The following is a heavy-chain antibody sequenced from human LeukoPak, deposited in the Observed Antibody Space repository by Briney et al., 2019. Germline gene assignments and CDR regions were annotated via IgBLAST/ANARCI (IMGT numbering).Heavy chain of an antibody. D-gene: IGHD1-14*01. Sequence: KPGDSLRLSCAASGFTFTKYWMTWVRQAPGRGLEWVGNIKQDGGDKNYMDSVKGRFTISRDNTKNSVYLQMSSLRAEDTAVYYCAREVWGPEYWGQGTLVTVSS. J-gene: IGHJ4*02. CDR3: AREVWGPEY. CDR2: IKQDGGDK. V-gene: IGHV3-7*01. CDR1: GFTFTKYW.